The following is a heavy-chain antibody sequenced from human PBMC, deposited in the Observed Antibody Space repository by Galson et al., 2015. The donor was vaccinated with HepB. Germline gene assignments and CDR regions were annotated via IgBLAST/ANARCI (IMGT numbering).Heavy chain of an antibody. J-gene: IGHJ4*02. CDR2: TRYDGSNK. CDR3: AKDFHDYGSGSIFDY. D-gene: IGHD3-10*01. Sequence: SLRLSCAASGFTLSTYGVHWVRQAPGKGLEWVAFTRYDGSNKYADSVKGRFTISRDRSKNTLYLQMNSLRDEDTAVYYCAKDFHDYGSGSIFDYWGQGTLVTVSS. CDR1: GFTLSTYG. V-gene: IGHV3-30*02.